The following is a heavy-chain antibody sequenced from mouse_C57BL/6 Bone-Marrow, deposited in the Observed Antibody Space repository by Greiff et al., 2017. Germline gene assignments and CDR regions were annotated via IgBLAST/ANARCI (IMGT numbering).Heavy chain of an antibody. CDR2: IYPGSGST. Sequence: VQLQQPGAELVKPGASVKLSCKASGYTFTSYWITWVKQRPGQGLEWIGDIYPGSGSTHYNEKFKSKATLTVDTSSSTAYMQLSSLTSEDSAVYYCARGGYGSSYGYFAVWGTGTMVTVSA. V-gene: IGHV1-55*01. D-gene: IGHD1-1*01. CDR3: ARGGYGSSYGYFAV. J-gene: IGHJ1*03. CDR1: GYTFTSYW.